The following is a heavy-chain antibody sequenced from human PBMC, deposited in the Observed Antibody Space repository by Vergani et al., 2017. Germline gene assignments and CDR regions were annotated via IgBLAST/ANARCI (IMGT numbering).Heavy chain of an antibody. D-gene: IGHD6-13*01. CDR1: GGSIASTDSY. CDR3: ARHKEQLVPGNYYYYYYMDV. J-gene: IGHJ6*03. Sequence: QLQLQESGPGLVKPSVTLSLTCIVSGGSIASTDSYWGWIRQPPGKGLEWIGTIYYSGSTYYNPSLKSRVTISVDTSKNQFSLKLNSVTAADTAVYYCARHKEQLVPGNYYYYYYMDVWGKGTTVTVSS. CDR2: IYYSGST. V-gene: IGHV4-39*01.